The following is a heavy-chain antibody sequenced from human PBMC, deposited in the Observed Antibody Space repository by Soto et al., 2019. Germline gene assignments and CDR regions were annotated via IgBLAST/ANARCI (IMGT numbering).Heavy chain of an antibody. V-gene: IGHV3-48*03. D-gene: IGHD2-21*01. CDR2: IDTSGTNI. Sequence: GGPRRVYCGASGFSLTSYEFNWVRQAPGKGLEWISYIDTSGTNIYYADSVKGRFTVSRDNAKNALYLQMNSLRAEDTAIYYCAREELNCGGDCFAFWGQGALVTVSS. CDR1: GFSLTSYE. J-gene: IGHJ4*02. CDR3: AREELNCGGDCFAF.